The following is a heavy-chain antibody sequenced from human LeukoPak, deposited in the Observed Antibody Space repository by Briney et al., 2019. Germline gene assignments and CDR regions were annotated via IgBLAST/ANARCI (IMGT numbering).Heavy chain of an antibody. Sequence: GRSLRLSCAVSGFTFTNAWMSWVRQAPGKGLEWVGRIKTKSDGGTTDYGAPVKGRFTISRDDSKNTLYLQINSLKTEDTAVYYCTTTYDYWGQGTLVTVSS. J-gene: IGHJ4*02. CDR2: IKTKSDGGTT. V-gene: IGHV3-15*01. CDR3: TTTYDY. CDR1: GFTFTNAW.